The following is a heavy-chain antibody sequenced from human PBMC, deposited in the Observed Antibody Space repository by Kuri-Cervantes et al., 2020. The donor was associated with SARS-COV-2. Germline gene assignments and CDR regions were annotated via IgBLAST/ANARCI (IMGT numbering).Heavy chain of an antibody. CDR3: ARGIVGYCSGGSCYYFDY. CDR2: IYYSGST. J-gene: IGHJ4*02. D-gene: IGHD2-15*01. Sequence: ESLKISCSVSGGSISSYNWNWIRQPPGKGLEWIGYIYYSGSTNYNPSLKSRVTISVDTSKNQFSLKLSSVTAADTAVYYCARGIVGYCSGGSCYYFDYWGQGTLVTVSS. CDR1: GGSISSYN. V-gene: IGHV4-59*08.